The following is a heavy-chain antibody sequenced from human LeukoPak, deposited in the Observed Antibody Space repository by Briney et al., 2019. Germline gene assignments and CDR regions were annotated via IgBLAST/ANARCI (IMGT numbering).Heavy chain of an antibody. D-gene: IGHD3-3*01. CDR2: IKSKTDGGTT. CDR3: TTGPVPLAGHDFWSGPSP. CDR1: GFTFSNAW. V-gene: IGHV3-15*01. J-gene: IGHJ5*02. Sequence: GGSLRLFCAASGFTFSNAWMSWVRQAPGKGLEWVGRIKSKTDGGTTDYAAPVKGRFTISRDDSKNTLYLQMNSLKTEDTAVHYCTTGPVPLAGHDFWSGPSPWGQGTLVTVSS.